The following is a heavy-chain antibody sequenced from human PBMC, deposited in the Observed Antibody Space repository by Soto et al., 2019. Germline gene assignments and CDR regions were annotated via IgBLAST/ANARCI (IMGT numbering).Heavy chain of an antibody. V-gene: IGHV3-23*01. CDR1: GFTFSSYA. CDR2: IDGSGRNT. Sequence: EVQLLESGGGLVQPGGSLRLSCAASGFTFSSYAMSWVRQAPGKGLEWVSGIDGSGRNTYYADSVKGRFTISRDNSKNTLSVQMNGLRVEDTALYYCAKDGGSVCSGGTCYFQAPAYWGQGTLVTVSS. CDR3: AKDGGSVCSGGTCYFQAPAY. D-gene: IGHD2-15*01. J-gene: IGHJ4*02.